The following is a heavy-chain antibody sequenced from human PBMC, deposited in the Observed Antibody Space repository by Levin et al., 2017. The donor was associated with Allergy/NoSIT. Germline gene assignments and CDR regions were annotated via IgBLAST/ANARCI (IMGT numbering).Heavy chain of an antibody. CDR1: GYTFTSYG. Sequence: ASVKVSCKASGYTFTSYGISWVRQAPGQGLEWVGWISGYNGNTNYAQKFQGRVTVTTDTATSTAYMELRSLSSDDTAIYYCVRVWSDCTRGVCYEYWGQGTQVTVSS. V-gene: IGHV1-18*01. J-gene: IGHJ4*02. D-gene: IGHD2-8*02. CDR3: VRVWSDCTRGVCYEY. CDR2: ISGYNGNT.